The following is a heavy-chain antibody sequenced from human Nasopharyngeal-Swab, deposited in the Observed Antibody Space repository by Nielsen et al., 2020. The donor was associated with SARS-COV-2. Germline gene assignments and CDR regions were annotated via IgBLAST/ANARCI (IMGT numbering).Heavy chain of an antibody. D-gene: IGHD3-3*01. Sequence: GVLKISCAASGFTFSSYSMNWVRQAPGKGLEWVSYISSSSSTIYYADSVKGRFTISRDNAKNSLYLQMNSLRAEDTAVYYCARDQGVNYDFWSGYNNWFDPWGQGTLVTVSS. CDR2: ISSSSSTI. CDR3: ARDQGVNYDFWSGYNNWFDP. J-gene: IGHJ5*02. CDR1: GFTFSSYS. V-gene: IGHV3-48*01.